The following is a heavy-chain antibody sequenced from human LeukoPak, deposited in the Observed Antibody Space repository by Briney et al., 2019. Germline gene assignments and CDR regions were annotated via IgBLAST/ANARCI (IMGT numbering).Heavy chain of an antibody. CDR2: IYYSGST. J-gene: IGHJ5*01. Sequence: TSSETLSLTCTVSGGSISSSSYYWGWIRQPPGKGLEWIGSIYYSGSTYNNPSLKSRFSISVDRPKNQFFLNVTSLTAADTAVYYCARSRQASGLFNSWGQGTPVVVSS. CDR3: ARSRQASGLFNS. CDR1: GGSISSSSYY. D-gene: IGHD3-10*01. V-gene: IGHV4-39*07.